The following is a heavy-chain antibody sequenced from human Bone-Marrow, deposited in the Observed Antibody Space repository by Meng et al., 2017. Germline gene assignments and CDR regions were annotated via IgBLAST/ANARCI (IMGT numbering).Heavy chain of an antibody. D-gene: IGHD2-2*01. CDR1: GFIFSNIE. V-gene: IGHV3-48*03. CDR3: TRVGPGYCSNY. Sequence: GESLKISCATSGFIFSNIEMSWVRQAPGKGLEWLAYVSTGGDIKYYANSVKGRFTISRDNAKNSLYLDLNTLRVEDTGAYYCTRVGPGYCSNYWGQGTTVTVSS. CDR2: VSTGGDIK. J-gene: IGHJ6*02.